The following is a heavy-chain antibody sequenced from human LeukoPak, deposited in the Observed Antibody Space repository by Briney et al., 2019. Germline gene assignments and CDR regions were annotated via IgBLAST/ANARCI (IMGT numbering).Heavy chain of an antibody. CDR3: AIEISRLVIHAFDL. Sequence: GGSLRLSCAASGFTFSSYAMHWVRQAPGKGLEWVAIISYDGSKTYYADSVKGRFTISRDNSKNTVYLQMNSLSTEDTAVYYCAIEISRLVIHAFDLWGQGTMVTVSS. D-gene: IGHD3-9*01. CDR2: ISYDGSKT. V-gene: IGHV3-30*04. CDR1: GFTFSSYA. J-gene: IGHJ3*01.